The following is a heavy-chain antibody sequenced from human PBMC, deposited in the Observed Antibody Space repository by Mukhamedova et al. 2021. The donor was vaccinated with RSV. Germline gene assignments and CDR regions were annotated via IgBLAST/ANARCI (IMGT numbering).Heavy chain of an antibody. D-gene: IGHD6-19*01. V-gene: IGHV1-69*01. Sequence: GQGLEWMGGIIPIFGTANYAQKFQGRVTITADESTSTAYMELSSLRSEDTAVYYCASAVAGPSGRDWFDPWGQGTLVTVSS. CDR3: ASAVAGPSGRDWFDP. J-gene: IGHJ5*02. CDR2: IIPIFGTA.